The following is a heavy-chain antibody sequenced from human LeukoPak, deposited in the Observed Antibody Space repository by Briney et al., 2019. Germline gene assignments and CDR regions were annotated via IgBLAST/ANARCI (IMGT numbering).Heavy chain of an antibody. CDR3: ARVRDGLSDGFDI. D-gene: IGHD5-24*01. Sequence: ASVKVSCKASGYTFTGYYMNWVRQAPGQGLEWMGRINPNTGGTNYAQNFQGSVTMTRDTSITTVYMELSRLRSDDTAVYYCARVRDGLSDGFDIWGQGTMVTVSS. CDR1: GYTFTGYY. CDR2: INPNTGGT. V-gene: IGHV1-2*06. J-gene: IGHJ3*02.